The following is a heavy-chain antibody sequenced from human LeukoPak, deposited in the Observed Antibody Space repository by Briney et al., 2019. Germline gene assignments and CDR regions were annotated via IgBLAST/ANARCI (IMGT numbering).Heavy chain of an antibody. D-gene: IGHD5-24*01. CDR1: GVTFSSYA. J-gene: IGHJ4*02. CDR3: ASGGGWLQHDY. Sequence: SVKVSCKASGVTFSSYAISWVRQAPGQGLEWMGGIIPIFGTANYAQKFQGRVTITTDESTSTAYMELSSLRSEDTAVYYCASGGGWLQHDYWGQGTLVTVSS. CDR2: IIPIFGTA. V-gene: IGHV1-69*05.